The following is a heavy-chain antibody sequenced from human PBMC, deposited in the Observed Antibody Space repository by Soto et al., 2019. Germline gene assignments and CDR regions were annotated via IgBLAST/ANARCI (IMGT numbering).Heavy chain of an antibody. CDR1: GGSVSDGTYY. D-gene: IGHD6-13*01. Sequence: PSETLSLTCTVSGGSVSDGTYYWNWIRQPPGKGLEWIGLVYYSGRTNYNPSLKSRVTTSEDTSKNQVSLKLYSVTAADTAVYYCARDLDSSSCFDYWGQGTLVTVSS. CDR2: VYYSGRT. J-gene: IGHJ4*02. CDR3: ARDLDSSSCFDY. V-gene: IGHV4-61*01.